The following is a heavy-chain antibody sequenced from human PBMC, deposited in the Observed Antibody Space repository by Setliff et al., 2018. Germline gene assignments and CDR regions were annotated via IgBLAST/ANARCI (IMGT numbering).Heavy chain of an antibody. Sequence: ASVKVSCKSSGYTFTSYGISWVRQAPGQGLEWMGWISAYNGNTNYAQKLQGRVTMTTDTSTSTAYMELRSLRSDDTAVYYCARVSQYYYGSGSSSTVVDPWGQGTLVTVSS. CDR3: ARVSQYYYGSGSSSTVVDP. CDR2: ISAYNGNT. D-gene: IGHD3-10*01. V-gene: IGHV1-18*01. J-gene: IGHJ5*02. CDR1: GYTFTSYG.